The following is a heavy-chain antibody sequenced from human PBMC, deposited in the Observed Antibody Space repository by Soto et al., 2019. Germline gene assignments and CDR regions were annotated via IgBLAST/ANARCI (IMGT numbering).Heavy chain of an antibody. CDR2: IYYSGST. CDR1: GGSISSGGYY. D-gene: IGHD3-22*01. J-gene: IGHJ4*02. V-gene: IGHV4-31*03. Sequence: LSLTCTVSGGSISSGGYYWSWIRQHPGKGLEWIGYIYYSGSTYYNPSLKSRVTISVDTSKNQFSLKLSSVTAADTAVYYCASLNTYYYDSSGYYYGHFDYWGQGTLVTVSS. CDR3: ASLNTYYYDSSGYYYGHFDY.